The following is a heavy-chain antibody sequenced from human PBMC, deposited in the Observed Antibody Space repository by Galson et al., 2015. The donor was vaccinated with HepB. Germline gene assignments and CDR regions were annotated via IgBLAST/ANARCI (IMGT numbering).Heavy chain of an antibody. Sequence: SLRLSCAASGFTFSSYAMHWVRQAPGKGLEWVAVISYDGSNKYYADSVKGRFTISRDNSKNTLYLQMNSLRAEDTAVYYCARDLSQLVPAADGMDVWGQGTTVTVSS. CDR1: GFTFSSYA. CDR3: ARDLSQLVPAADGMDV. D-gene: IGHD2-2*01. J-gene: IGHJ6*02. V-gene: IGHV3-30-3*01. CDR2: ISYDGSNK.